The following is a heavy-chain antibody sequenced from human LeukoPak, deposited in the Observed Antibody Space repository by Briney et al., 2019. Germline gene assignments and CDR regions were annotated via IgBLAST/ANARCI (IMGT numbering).Heavy chain of an antibody. Sequence: GGSLRLSCAASGFTFDDYAMNWVRQAPGKGLEWVSGISWNSGIIGYADSVKGRFTISRDNAKNSLYLQMNSLRPEDTALYYCAKDWNYDGSGSFWDWGQGTLVTVSS. D-gene: IGHD3-10*01. CDR1: GFTFDDYA. CDR3: AKDWNYDGSGSFWD. J-gene: IGHJ4*02. CDR2: ISWNSGII. V-gene: IGHV3-9*01.